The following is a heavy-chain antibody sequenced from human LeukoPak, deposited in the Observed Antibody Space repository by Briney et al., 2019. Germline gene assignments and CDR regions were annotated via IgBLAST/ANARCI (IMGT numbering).Heavy chain of an antibody. CDR1: GYSFINSG. V-gene: IGHV1-18*01. J-gene: IGHJ4*02. Sequence: ASVKVSCKVSGYSFINSGISWVRQAPGQGLEWMGWISVNGGYTNFAQSHRDGVTLTTDTSTSTAYLELTDLRSDDTAVYCCAREGGIAAGWETDWGQGTLVTVSS. CDR2: ISVNGGYT. D-gene: IGHD6-13*01. CDR3: AREGGIAAGWETD.